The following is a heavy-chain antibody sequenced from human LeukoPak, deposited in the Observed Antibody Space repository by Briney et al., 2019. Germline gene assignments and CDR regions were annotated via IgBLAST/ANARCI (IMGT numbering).Heavy chain of an antibody. Sequence: PGGSLRLSCAASGFTFSSYSMNWVRQAPGKGLEWVSSISSSSSYIYYADSVKGRFTISRDNSKNTLYLQMNSLRAEDTAVYYCARTNSGYELDAFDIWGQGTMVTVSS. CDR2: ISSSSSYI. CDR1: GFTFSSYS. J-gene: IGHJ3*02. V-gene: IGHV3-21*01. CDR3: ARTNSGYELDAFDI. D-gene: IGHD5-12*01.